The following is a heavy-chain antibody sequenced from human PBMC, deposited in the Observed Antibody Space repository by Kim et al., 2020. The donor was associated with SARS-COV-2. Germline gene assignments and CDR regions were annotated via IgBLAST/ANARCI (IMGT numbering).Heavy chain of an antibody. J-gene: IGHJ4*02. Sequence: GGSLRLSCAASGFTFSSYEMNWVRPAPGKGLEWVSYISSSGSTIYYADSVKGRFTISRDNAKNSLYLQMNSLRAEDTAVYYCARDEIMFGESSDYWGQGTLVTVSS. V-gene: IGHV3-48*03. CDR3: ARDEIMFGESSDY. D-gene: IGHD3-10*02. CDR2: ISSSGSTI. CDR1: GFTFSSYE.